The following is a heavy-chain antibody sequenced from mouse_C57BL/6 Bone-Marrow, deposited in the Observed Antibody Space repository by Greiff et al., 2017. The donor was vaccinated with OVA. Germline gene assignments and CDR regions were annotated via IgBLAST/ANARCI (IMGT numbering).Heavy chain of an antibody. D-gene: IGHD6-5*01. CDR3: AREGGLCDAMDY. CDR2: INPNNGGT. J-gene: IGHJ4*01. V-gene: IGHV1-22*01. CDR1: GYTFTDYN. Sequence: EVKLQESGPELVKPGASVKMSCKASGYTFTDYNMHWVKQSHGKSLEWIGYINPNNGGTSYNQKFKGKATLTVNKSSSTAYMELRSLTSEDSAVYYCAREGGLCDAMDYWGQGTSVTVSS.